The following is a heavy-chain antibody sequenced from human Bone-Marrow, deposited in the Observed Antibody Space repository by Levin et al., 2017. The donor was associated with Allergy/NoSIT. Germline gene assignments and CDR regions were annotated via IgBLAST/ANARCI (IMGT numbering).Heavy chain of an antibody. Sequence: RTGGSLRLSCAASGISFSKFYMNWVRQAPGKGLEWVANINQDGIEKYYVDSVKGRFTISRDNAKNSLYLQMNSLRGEDTAVYYCASQGYCSGGSCYASVSSYWGQGTLVTVSS. D-gene: IGHD2-15*01. V-gene: IGHV3-7*01. CDR1: GISFSKFY. J-gene: IGHJ4*02. CDR2: INQDGIEK. CDR3: ASQGYCSGGSCYASVSSY.